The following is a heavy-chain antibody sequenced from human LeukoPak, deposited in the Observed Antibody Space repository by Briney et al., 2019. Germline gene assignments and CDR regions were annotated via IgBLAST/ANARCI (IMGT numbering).Heavy chain of an antibody. V-gene: IGHV1-18*01. CDR3: ARDKNYRFDD. Sequence: GASVKVSCKASGYTFTDNGIIWVRQAPGEGLEWMGWISANSGKTNYAQRFQGRVTMTRETSSSTVYMELRSLRSDDTAVYFCARDKNYRFDDWGQGTLVSVTS. CDR2: ISANSGKT. J-gene: IGHJ4*02. CDR1: GYTFTDNG. D-gene: IGHD3-16*02.